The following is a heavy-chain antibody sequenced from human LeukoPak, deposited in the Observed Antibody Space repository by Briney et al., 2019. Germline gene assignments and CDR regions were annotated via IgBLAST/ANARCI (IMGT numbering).Heavy chain of an antibody. V-gene: IGHV4-30-2*01. J-gene: IGHJ5*02. CDR1: GGSISSGGYS. Sequence: PSETLSLTCAVSGGSISSGGYSWSWIRQPPGKGLEWIVYIYHSGSTYYNPSLKSRVTISVDRSKNQFSLKLSSVTAADTAVYYCARGLGELLRFGELSEPNWFDPWGQGTLVTVSS. D-gene: IGHD3-10*01. CDR2: IYHSGST. CDR3: ARGLGELLRFGELSEPNWFDP.